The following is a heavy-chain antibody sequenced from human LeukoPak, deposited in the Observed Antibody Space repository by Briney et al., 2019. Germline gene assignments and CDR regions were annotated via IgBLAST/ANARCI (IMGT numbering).Heavy chain of an antibody. CDR3: ARVCSSTSPRVPSCY. CDR1: GYTFTTYY. Sequence: ASVKVSCKASGYTFTTYYMHWVRQAPGQGLEWMGIINPSGGSTTYAQKFQGRVTITRDTSTSTVYMEVSSLRSDDTAVYYCARVCSSTSPRVPSCYWGQGTLVTVSS. D-gene: IGHD2-2*01. V-gene: IGHV1-46*01. CDR2: INPSGGST. J-gene: IGHJ4*02.